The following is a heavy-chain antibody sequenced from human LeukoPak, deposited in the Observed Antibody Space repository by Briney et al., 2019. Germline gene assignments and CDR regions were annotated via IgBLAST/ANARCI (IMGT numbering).Heavy chain of an antibody. CDR1: GYTFTSYD. CDR3: ARSMVGARN. Sequence: ASVKVSCKDSGYTFTSYDINWVRQATGQGLEWMGWTNPNSGNTGYAQKFQGRVTITRNTSISTAYMELSSLRSEDTAVYYCARSMVGARNWGQGTLVTVSS. D-gene: IGHD1-26*01. J-gene: IGHJ4*02. V-gene: IGHV1-8*03. CDR2: TNPNSGNT.